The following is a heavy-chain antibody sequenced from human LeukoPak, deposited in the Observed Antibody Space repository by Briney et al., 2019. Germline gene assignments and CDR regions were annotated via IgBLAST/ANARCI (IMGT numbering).Heavy chain of an antibody. V-gene: IGHV3-11*01. D-gene: IGHD4-17*01. Sequence: PGGSLRLSCAASGFTLSDYYMSWIRQAPGKGLEWVSYSSSSGSTIYYADSVKGRFTVSRDNSRNTLDLQLNSLRADDTAVYYCAKGFQTYGELSFDGWGQGTLVTVSS. CDR3: AKGFQTYGELSFDG. J-gene: IGHJ4*02. CDR2: SSSSGSTI. CDR1: GFTLSDYY.